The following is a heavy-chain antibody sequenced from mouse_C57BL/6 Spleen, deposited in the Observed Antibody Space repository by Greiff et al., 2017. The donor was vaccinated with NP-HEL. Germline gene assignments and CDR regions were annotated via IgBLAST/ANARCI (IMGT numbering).Heavy chain of an antibody. CDR3: ARYGYDEDYAMDY. D-gene: IGHD2-2*01. CDR1: GYTFTSYW. V-gene: IGHV1-53*01. Sequence: QVQLKQPGTELVKPGASVKLSCKASGYTFTSYWMHWVKQRPGQGLEWIGNINPSNGGTNYNEKFKSKATLTVDKSSSTAYMQLSSLTSEDSAVYYCARYGYDEDYAMDYWGQGTSVTVSS. J-gene: IGHJ4*01. CDR2: INPSNGGT.